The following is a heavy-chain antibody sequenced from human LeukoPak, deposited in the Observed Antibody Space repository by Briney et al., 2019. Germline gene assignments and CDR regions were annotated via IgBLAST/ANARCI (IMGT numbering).Heavy chain of an antibody. CDR1: GFTFGDYA. CDR3: TRGKRYCSGGSCYSLHY. D-gene: IGHD2-15*01. J-gene: IGHJ4*02. Sequence: GGSLRLSCTASGFTFGDYAMSWVRQAPGKGLEWVGFIRSKAYGGTTEYAASVKGRFTISRDDSKSIAYLQMNSLKTEDTAVYYCTRGKRYCSGGSCYSLHYWGQGTLVTVSS. V-gene: IGHV3-49*04. CDR2: IRSKAYGGTT.